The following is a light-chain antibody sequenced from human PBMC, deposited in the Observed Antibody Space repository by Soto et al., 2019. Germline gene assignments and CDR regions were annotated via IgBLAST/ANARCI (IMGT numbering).Light chain of an antibody. J-gene: IGKJ1*01. CDR2: KAS. V-gene: IGKV1-5*03. CDR3: QHCNSYSEA. CDR1: QTIRSW. Sequence: DIQMTQSPSTLSGSVGDRVTITCRASQTIRSWLAWYQQKPGKAPKLLIYKASTLKSGVPSRFSGSGSGTEFTLTISSLQPDDFATYYCQHCNSYSEAFGQGTKVELK.